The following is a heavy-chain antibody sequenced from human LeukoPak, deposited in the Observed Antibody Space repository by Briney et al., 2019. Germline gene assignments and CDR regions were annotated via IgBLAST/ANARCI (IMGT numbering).Heavy chain of an antibody. J-gene: IGHJ4*02. CDR1: GFTFTSYG. CDR2: IRHDGSYK. CDR3: AKSPWNGKFRAYFDY. D-gene: IGHD1-1*01. Sequence: GGSLRLSCVVSGFTFTSYGVHWVRQAPGKGLEWVAFIRHDGSYKDYADSAKGRFTISRDNSKNTLYLQMNSLRAEDTAVYYCAKSPWNGKFRAYFDYWGQGTLVTVSS. V-gene: IGHV3-30*02.